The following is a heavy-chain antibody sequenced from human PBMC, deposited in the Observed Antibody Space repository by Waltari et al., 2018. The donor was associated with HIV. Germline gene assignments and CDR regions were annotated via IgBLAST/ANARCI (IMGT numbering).Heavy chain of an antibody. CDR3: ARDSTRGLHQYYYAMDV. V-gene: IGHV4-59*01. J-gene: IGHJ6*02. D-gene: IGHD3-10*01. CDR2: IYHGGRT. CDR1: GDSFSTSY. Sequence: QVQLQESGPGLVKPSETLSLTCSISGDSFSTSYWSWIRQPPGKGLEWIGYIYHGGRTIYNPSLRSRVTMSVDTSKNQFSLKLSSVTAADTAVYYCARDSTRGLHQYYYAMDVWGQGTTVTISS.